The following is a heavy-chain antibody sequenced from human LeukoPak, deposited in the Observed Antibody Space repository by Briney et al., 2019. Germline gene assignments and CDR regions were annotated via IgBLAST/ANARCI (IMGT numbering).Heavy chain of an antibody. CDR2: ISAYNGNT. CDR3: ARFHLRQGAFDI. CDR1: GYTLTSYG. J-gene: IGHJ3*02. V-gene: IGHV1-18*01. Sequence: ASVKVSCKASGYTLTSYGISWVRQAPGQGLEWMGWISAYNGNTNYAQKLQGRVTMTTDTSTSTAYMELRSLRSDDTAVYYCARFHLRQGAFDIWGQGTMVTVSS.